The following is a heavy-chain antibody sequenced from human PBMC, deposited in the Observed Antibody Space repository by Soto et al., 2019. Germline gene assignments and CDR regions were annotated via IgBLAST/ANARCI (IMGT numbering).Heavy chain of an antibody. J-gene: IGHJ5*02. CDR3: ARVLRDYDDGGYFYVPNWVDP. CDR2: IYYNGRP. V-gene: IGHV4-31*03. CDR1: RGSVSSSTYY. D-gene: IGHD3-22*01. Sequence: QVQLQESGPRLVKPSQTLSLTCTVSRGSVSSSTYYWSWIRQHPGKGLVWIGNIYYNGRPYYNPSLKSRITRSADTSKNQFSMRLNSVTAADTAVYYCARVLRDYDDGGYFYVPNWVDPWGQGTLVTVSS.